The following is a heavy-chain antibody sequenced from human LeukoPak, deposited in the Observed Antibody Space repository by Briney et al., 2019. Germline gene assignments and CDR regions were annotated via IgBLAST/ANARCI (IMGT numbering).Heavy chain of an antibody. CDR1: GGSISSYY. V-gene: IGHV4-59*01. Sequence: SETLSLTCTVSGGSISSYYWSWVRQPPGKGLEWIGYIYYSGSTNYNPSLKSRVTISVDTSKNQFSLKLSSVTAADTAVYFCAWGAGSYRYHYWGQGTLVTVSS. D-gene: IGHD3-10*01. CDR3: AWGAGSYRYHY. CDR2: IYYSGST. J-gene: IGHJ4*02.